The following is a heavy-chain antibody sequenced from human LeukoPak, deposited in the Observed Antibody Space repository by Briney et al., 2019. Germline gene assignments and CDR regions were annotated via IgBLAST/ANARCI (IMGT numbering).Heavy chain of an antibody. J-gene: IGHJ4*02. D-gene: IGHD2-15*01. CDR3: ARPYCSGGFCHDYFDY. CDR2: INPHTGGT. V-gene: IGHV1-2*02. CDR1: GYTFTGYY. Sequence: GASVKVSCKASGYTFTGYYMHWVRQAPGQGLEWMGWINPHTGGTNYAQKFQGRVTMTRDTSISTAYMELSGLTSDDTAAYYCARPYCSGGFCHDYFDYWGQGTLVTVSS.